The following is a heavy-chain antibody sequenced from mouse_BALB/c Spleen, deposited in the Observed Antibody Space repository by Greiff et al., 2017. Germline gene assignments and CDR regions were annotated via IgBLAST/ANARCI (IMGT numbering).Heavy chain of an antibody. CDR1: GYTFTSYW. CDR3: TRGDYYGSRQAMDY. CDR2: IYPSDSYT. J-gene: IGHJ4*01. Sequence: VQLQQPGAELVRPGASVKLSCKASGYTFTSYWINWVKQRPGQGLEWIGNIYPSDSYTNYNQKFKDKATLTVDKSSSTAYMQLSSPTSEDSAVYYCTRGDYYGSRQAMDYWGQGTSVTVSS. D-gene: IGHD1-1*01. V-gene: IGHV1-69*02.